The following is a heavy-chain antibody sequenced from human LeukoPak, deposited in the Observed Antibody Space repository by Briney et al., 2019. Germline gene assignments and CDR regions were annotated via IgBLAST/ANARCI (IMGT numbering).Heavy chain of an antibody. CDR2: VHHSGST. Sequence: PSETLSLTCTVSGGSISRGSYYWTWIRQPPGKGLEWIGEVHHSGSTNYNPSLKSRVTISVDTSKNQFSLKLSSVTAADTALYFCARGDTVAARPGRFDSWGQGTLVTVSS. CDR1: GGSISRGSYY. V-gene: IGHV4-39*07. D-gene: IGHD6-6*01. J-gene: IGHJ4*02. CDR3: ARGDTVAARPGRFDS.